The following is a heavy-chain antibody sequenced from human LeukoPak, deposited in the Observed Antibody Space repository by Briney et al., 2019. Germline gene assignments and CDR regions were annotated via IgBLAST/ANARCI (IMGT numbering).Heavy chain of an antibody. J-gene: IGHJ4*02. Sequence: GGSLRLSCEASGFTFRTSSMNWVRQAPGRGLEWVSYINSGSDTIYYADSVKGRFTISRDNAKNPLYLQMNSLRDDDTAMYYCARDSAPITMVVEVPAGFDYWGPGTQVTVSS. CDR1: GFTFRTSS. CDR2: INSGSDTI. CDR3: ARDSAPITMVVEVPAGFDY. V-gene: IGHV3-48*02. D-gene: IGHD3-22*01.